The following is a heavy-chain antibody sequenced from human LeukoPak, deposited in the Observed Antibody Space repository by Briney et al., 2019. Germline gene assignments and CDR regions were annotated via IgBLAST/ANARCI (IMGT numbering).Heavy chain of an antibody. CDR3: ARDLDQGYMDV. Sequence: SETLSLTCNVAGASISSHYWNWIRQPAGKELEWIGRIYNTGSANYNPSLKSRVTMSLDTSRNQISLKLSSVTAADTAVYYCARDLDQGYMDVWGKGTTVTVSS. CDR1: GASISSHY. CDR2: IYNTGSA. V-gene: IGHV4-4*07. J-gene: IGHJ6*03. D-gene: IGHD2-2*01.